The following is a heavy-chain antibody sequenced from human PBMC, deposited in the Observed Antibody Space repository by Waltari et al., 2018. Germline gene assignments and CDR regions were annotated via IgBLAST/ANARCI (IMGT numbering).Heavy chain of an antibody. CDR1: GGPFSEYY. V-gene: IGHV4-34*01. J-gene: IGHJ3*01. CDR3: VVTAARPIDAFDV. CDR2: INHNGNT. Sequence: QVQLQQWGAGLLKPSETLSLTCAVYGGPFSEYYWSWIRPPPGKGLEWIGEINHNGNTTYNPSLKSRVTISVDTSKNQFSLKVNSVTAADTAVYYSVVTAARPIDAFDVWGQGTMVTVSS. D-gene: IGHD2-21*02.